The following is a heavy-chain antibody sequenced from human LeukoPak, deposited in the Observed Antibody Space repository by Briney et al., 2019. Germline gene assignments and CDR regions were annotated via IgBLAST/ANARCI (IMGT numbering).Heavy chain of an antibody. Sequence: SETLSLTCTVSGGSISSYYWSWIRQPPGKGLEWIGYIYYSGSTNYNPSLKSRVTISVDTSKNQFSLKLSSVTAADTAVYYCARDSLWFGESDAFDIWGQGTMVTVSS. J-gene: IGHJ3*02. V-gene: IGHV4-59*01. D-gene: IGHD3-10*01. CDR2: IYYSGST. CDR1: GGSISSYY. CDR3: ARDSLWFGESDAFDI.